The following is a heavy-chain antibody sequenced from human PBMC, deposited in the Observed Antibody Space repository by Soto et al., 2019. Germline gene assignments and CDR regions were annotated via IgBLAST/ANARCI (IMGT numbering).Heavy chain of an antibody. CDR1: GYTFTSYG. CDR2: ISAYNGNT. J-gene: IGHJ3*02. V-gene: IGHV1-18*04. D-gene: IGHD6-13*01. Sequence: QVQLVQSGAEVKKPGASVKVSCKASGYTFTSYGISWVRQAPGQGLEWMGWISAYNGNTNYAQKLQGRVTMTTDTSTSKAYMELRSLRSDDTAVYYCARALYSSSWYGPGNEDFDIWGQGTMVTVSS. CDR3: ARALYSSSWYGPGNEDFDI.